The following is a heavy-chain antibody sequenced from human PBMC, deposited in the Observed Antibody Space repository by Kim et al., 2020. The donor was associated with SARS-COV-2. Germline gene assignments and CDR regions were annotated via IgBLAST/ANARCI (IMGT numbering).Heavy chain of an antibody. V-gene: IGHV3-23*01. CDR3: AKEGNYYDSSAYPNIWFD. J-gene: IGHJ5*01. CDR1: GFTFPNFG. CDR2: ISGSGSST. D-gene: IGHD3-22*01. Sequence: GSLRLSCAASGFTFPNFGMSWVRQTPGRGLEWVAGISGSGSSTFHGVSVKGRFAISRDNSNNTPYLQMNSLRAEDTAIYYCAKEGNYYDSSAYPNIWFD.